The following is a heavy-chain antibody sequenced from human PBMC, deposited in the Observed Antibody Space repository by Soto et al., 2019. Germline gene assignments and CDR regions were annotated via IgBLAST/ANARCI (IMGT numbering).Heavy chain of an antibody. J-gene: IGHJ4*02. CDR2: LSSDSHT. D-gene: IGHD3-22*01. CDR3: ARDYYKYYDSSGYYRSPAY. V-gene: IGHV3-23*01. Sequence: GGSLRLSCAASGFSFSTYAMSWARQAPGQGLEWVSSLSSDSHTYYADSVKGRFTISRDNSRNTLFLQMNSLRAEDTAVYYCARDYYKYYDSSGYYRSPAYWGQGTLVTVSS. CDR1: GFSFSTYA.